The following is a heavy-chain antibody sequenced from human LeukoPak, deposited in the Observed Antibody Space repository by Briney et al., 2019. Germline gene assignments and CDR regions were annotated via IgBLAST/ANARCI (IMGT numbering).Heavy chain of an antibody. CDR2: IYYSGST. CDR3: ARDIAAPDYYYGMDV. V-gene: IGHV4-59*01. J-gene: IGHJ6*02. D-gene: IGHD6-6*01. CDR1: GGTISSYY. Sequence: PSETMSLTCTVSGGTISSYYWSWIRQPPGKGLEWIGYIYYSGSTNYNPSLKSRVTISVDTSKNQFSLKLSPVTAADTAVYYCARDIAAPDYYYGMDVWGQGTTVTVSS.